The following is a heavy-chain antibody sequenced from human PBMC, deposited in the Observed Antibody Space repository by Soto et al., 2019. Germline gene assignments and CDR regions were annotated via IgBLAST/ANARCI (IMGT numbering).Heavy chain of an antibody. D-gene: IGHD3-10*01. CDR3: ARDHGSGKNLGSWEDY. J-gene: IGHJ4*02. Sequence: QVQLVQSGAEVKKPGASVKVSCKASGYTFTSYGISWVRQAPGQGLEWMGWISAYNGNTNYAQKLQGRVIMTRDTSTSKAYMELRSLRSDDTAVYYCARDHGSGKNLGSWEDYWGQGTLVTVSS. V-gene: IGHV1-18*01. CDR2: ISAYNGNT. CDR1: GYTFTSYG.